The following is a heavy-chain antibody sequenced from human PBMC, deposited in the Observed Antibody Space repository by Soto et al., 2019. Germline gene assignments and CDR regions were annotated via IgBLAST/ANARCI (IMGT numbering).Heavy chain of an antibody. CDR1: GGSISSYY. CDR3: ARVSSVAGISFDY. V-gene: IGHV4-59*01. Sequence: PSETLSLTCIVSGGSISSYYWSWIRQPPGKGLEWIGYIYYSGSTNYNPSLKSRVTISVDTSKNQFSLKLSSVTAADTAVYYCARVSSVAGISFDYWGQVTLVTVXS. CDR2: IYYSGST. D-gene: IGHD6-19*01. J-gene: IGHJ4*02.